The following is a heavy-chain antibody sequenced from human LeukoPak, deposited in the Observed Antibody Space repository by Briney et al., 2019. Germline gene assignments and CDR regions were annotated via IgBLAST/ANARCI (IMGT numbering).Heavy chain of an antibody. Sequence: SETLSLTCTVSGGSVSSGSYYWSWIRQPPGKGLEWIGYIYYSGSTNYNPSLKSRVTISVDTSKNQFSLKLSSVTAADTAVYYCASRYSGYDGEVDYWGQGTLVTVSS. CDR3: ASRYSGYDGEVDY. J-gene: IGHJ4*02. V-gene: IGHV4-61*01. CDR1: GGSVSSGSYY. D-gene: IGHD5-12*01. CDR2: IYYSGST.